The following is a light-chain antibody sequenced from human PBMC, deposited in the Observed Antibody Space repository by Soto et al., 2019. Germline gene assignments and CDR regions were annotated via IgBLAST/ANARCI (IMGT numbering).Light chain of an antibody. V-gene: IGKV1-5*03. CDR3: QQYVRAFRS. CDR1: QSISTW. J-gene: IGKJ1*01. CDR2: KAS. Sequence: IRMTQSPATLSASVGDRVTITCRASQSISTWLAWYQQKPGTAPKLLLYKASSLQSGVPSRFSGSGSGTEFTLTISSLQPDDFATYYCQQYVRAFRSFGQGTKVDI.